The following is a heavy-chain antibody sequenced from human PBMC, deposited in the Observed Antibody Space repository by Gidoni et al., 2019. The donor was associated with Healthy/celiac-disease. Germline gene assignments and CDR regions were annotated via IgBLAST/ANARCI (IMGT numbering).Heavy chain of an antibody. J-gene: IGHJ4*02. Sequence: QMQLVQSGPAVKKPGTSVKVSCKASGFTFTSSAGPWVRQARGQRLEWIGWIVVGSGNTNYAQKFQERVTITRDMSTSTAYMELSSLRSEDTAVYYCAADGPLQLGATTGIGFDYWGQGTLVTVSS. CDR1: GFTFTSSA. CDR2: IVVGSGNT. CDR3: AADGPLQLGATTGIGFDY. V-gene: IGHV1-58*01. D-gene: IGHD1-26*01.